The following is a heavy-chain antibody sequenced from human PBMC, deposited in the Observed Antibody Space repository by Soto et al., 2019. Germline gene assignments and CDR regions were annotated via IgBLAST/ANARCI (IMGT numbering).Heavy chain of an antibody. CDR1: GFTFNNYA. CDR3: AKGRGGSGSLTPRVDF. V-gene: IGHV3-23*01. CDR2: ISGGGDTT. Sequence: EVQLLESGGGLVQPGGSLRLSCAASGFTFNNYAMTWVRQAPGKGLEWVSAISGGGDTTSYADSVKGRFTVSRDGSKYAVYLQMNSLRAQDTALYYCAKGRGGSGSLTPRVDFWGQGTLVTVSS. D-gene: IGHD3-10*01. J-gene: IGHJ4*02.